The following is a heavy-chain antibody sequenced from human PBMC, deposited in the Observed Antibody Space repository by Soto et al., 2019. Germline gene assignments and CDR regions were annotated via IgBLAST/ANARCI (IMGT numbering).Heavy chain of an antibody. V-gene: IGHV1-18*01. J-gene: IGHJ6*02. CDR1: GYTFTSYG. CDR2: ISAYNGNT. D-gene: IGHD3-9*01. Sequence: QVQLVQSGAEVKKPGASVKVSCKASGYTFTSYGISWVRQAPGQGLEWMGWISAYNGNTNYAQKLQGRVTMTTDTSPSTAYMELRRLRSDDTAVYYCASSELRYFDSLITYYYYGMDVWGQGTTVTVSS. CDR3: ASSELRYFDSLITYYYYGMDV.